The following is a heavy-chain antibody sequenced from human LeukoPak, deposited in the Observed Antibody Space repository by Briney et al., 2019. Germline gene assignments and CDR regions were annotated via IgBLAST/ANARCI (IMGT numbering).Heavy chain of an antibody. CDR2: IIPIFGTA. V-gene: IGHV1-69*13. D-gene: IGHD5-18*01. Sequence: SVKVSFKASGGTFSSYAISWVRQAPGQGLEWVGGIIPIFGTANYAQKFQGRVTITADESTSTAYMELSSLRSEDTAVYYCAREKYTAMAFGPRAWSVAFDIWGQGTMVTVSS. CDR3: AREKYTAMAFGPRAWSVAFDI. J-gene: IGHJ3*02. CDR1: GGTFSSYA.